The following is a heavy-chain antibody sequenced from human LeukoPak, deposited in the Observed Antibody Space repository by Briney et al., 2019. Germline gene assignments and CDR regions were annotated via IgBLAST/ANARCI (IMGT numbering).Heavy chain of an antibody. CDR2: ISSSGSTI. J-gene: IGHJ4*02. D-gene: IGHD3-16*01. CDR1: GFTFSSYE. Sequence: PGGSLRLSCAASGFTFSSYEMNWVRQAPGKGLEWVSYISSSGSTICYADSVKGRFTISRDNAKNSLYLQMNSLRAEDTAVYYCARCYDYVWGSYDYWGQGTLVTVSS. V-gene: IGHV3-48*03. CDR3: ARCYDYVWGSYDY.